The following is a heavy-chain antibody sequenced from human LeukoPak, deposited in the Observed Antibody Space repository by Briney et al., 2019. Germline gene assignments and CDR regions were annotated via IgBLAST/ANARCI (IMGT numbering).Heavy chain of an antibody. V-gene: IGHV3-11*01. J-gene: IGHJ4*02. CDR2: LSGSSSTV. CDR3: ARDFMGSFDS. CDR1: GFTFSDYQ. Sequence: PGGSLRLSCAASGFTFSDYQMTWLRQAPGRGLEWLSHLSGSSSTVFYADSVKGRFTISRDNAKNSLFLQMNNLRAEDSAVYYCARDFMGSFDSWGQGTLVTVSP.